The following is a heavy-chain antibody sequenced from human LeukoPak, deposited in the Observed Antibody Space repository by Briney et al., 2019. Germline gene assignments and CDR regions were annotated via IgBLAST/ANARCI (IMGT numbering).Heavy chain of an antibody. CDR3: ARGGGSPEF. J-gene: IGHJ4*02. CDR1: GGSVSSSSYY. V-gene: IGHV4-61*01. CDR2: IYYSGST. D-gene: IGHD1-26*01. Sequence: PSETLSLTCTVSGGSVSSSSYYWNWIRQPPGKGLEWIGYIYYSGSTKYNPSLESRVTISVDTSKSQFSLKLSSVTTADTAVYYCARGGGSPEFWGQGTQVTVSS.